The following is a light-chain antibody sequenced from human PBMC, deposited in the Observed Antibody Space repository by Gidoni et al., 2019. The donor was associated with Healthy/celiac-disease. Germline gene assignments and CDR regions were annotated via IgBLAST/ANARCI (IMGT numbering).Light chain of an antibody. Sequence: QSVLTQPPSVSGAPGQRVTISCTGSSSNIGAGYDVHWYQQPPGTAPKLLIYGNSNRPSGAPDRFSGSKSGTSASLAITGLQAEDEADYYCQSYDSSLSALFGGGTKLTVL. CDR2: GNS. CDR1: SSNIGAGYD. J-gene: IGLJ2*01. V-gene: IGLV1-40*01. CDR3: QSYDSSLSAL.